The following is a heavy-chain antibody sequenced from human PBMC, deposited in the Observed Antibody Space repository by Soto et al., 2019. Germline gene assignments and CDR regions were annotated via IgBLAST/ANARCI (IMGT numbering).Heavy chain of an antibody. D-gene: IGHD3-3*01. V-gene: IGHV3-49*04. CDR2: VRTTAYSGTT. CDR3: TRNWRGGWGSSDY. Sequence: SCTASGFTFGDYVMSWVRPAPGKGLEWVGFVRTTAYSGTTQYAASVKSRFTISRDDFNNIVYLQMNSLKTEDTAVYYCTRNWRGGWGSSDYWGKGSLVTVAS. J-gene: IGHJ4*02. CDR1: GFTFGDYV.